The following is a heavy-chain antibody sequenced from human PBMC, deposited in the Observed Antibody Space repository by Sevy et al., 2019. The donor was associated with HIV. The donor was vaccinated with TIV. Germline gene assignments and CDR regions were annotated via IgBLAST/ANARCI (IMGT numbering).Heavy chain of an antibody. CDR3: ARDGQLRFLEWLSPSLNWFDP. CDR1: GGTFSSYA. Sequence: ASVKVSCKASGGTFSSYAISWVRQAPGQGLEWMGGIIPIFGTANYAQKFQGRVTITADESTSTAYMELSSLRSEDTAVYYCARDGQLRFLEWLSPSLNWFDPWGQGTLVTVSS. CDR2: IIPIFGTA. J-gene: IGHJ5*02. D-gene: IGHD3-3*01. V-gene: IGHV1-69*13.